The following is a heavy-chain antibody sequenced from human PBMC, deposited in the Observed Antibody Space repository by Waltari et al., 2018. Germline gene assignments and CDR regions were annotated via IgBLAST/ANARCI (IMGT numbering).Heavy chain of an antibody. J-gene: IGHJ4*02. D-gene: IGHD6-13*01. CDR1: GYSISSGYY. V-gene: IGHV4-38-2*01. CDR3: AGSKIAAAGGDY. Sequence: QVQLQESGPGLVKPSETLSLTCAVSGYSISSGYYWGWIRQPPGKGLEWIGSIYHSGSTYYHPSLKSRVTISVDTSKTQFSLKLSSVTAADTAVYYCAGSKIAAAGGDYWGQGTLVTVSS. CDR2: IYHSGST.